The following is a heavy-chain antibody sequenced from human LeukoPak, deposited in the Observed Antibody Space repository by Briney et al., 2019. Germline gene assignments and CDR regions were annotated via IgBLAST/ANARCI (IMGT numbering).Heavy chain of an antibody. D-gene: IGHD1-20*01. Sequence: PGGSLRLSCAASGFTFTCCWMSWVRQTPGKGLEWVASIKQDGREKFYADSAKGRFTISRDNAQNSLYLQVNSLRAEDTAVYYCARVPGITRYFDSWGQGILVTVSS. CDR3: ARVPGITRYFDS. CDR2: IKQDGREK. V-gene: IGHV3-7*01. CDR1: GFTFTCCW. J-gene: IGHJ4*02.